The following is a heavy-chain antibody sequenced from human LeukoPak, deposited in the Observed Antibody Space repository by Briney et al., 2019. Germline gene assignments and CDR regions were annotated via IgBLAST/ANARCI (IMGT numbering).Heavy chain of an antibody. V-gene: IGHV4-30-4*01. D-gene: IGHD1-14*01. Sequence: SETLSLTCTVSGGSISSGNYYWSWIRQPPGKGLEWIGYIYYSGSTYYNPSLKSRVTISLDTSKNQFSLKLRSVTAPDTAVYYCARVTVLPEFDYWGQGTLVTVSS. CDR3: ARVTVLPEFDY. CDR1: GGSISSGNYY. CDR2: IYYSGST. J-gene: IGHJ4*02.